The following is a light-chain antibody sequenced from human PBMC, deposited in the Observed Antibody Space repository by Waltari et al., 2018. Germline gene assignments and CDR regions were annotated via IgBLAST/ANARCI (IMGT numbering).Light chain of an antibody. Sequence: IQLTHPPSSLSASVGDRVTITCRPSQSVDTFLNWYQQRPGKAPQVLIYGATTLQSGVPSRFSGSGSGTHFTLTISSVQADDFGTYYCQQSHTMLYTFGQGTKLEIK. CDR3: QQSHTMLYT. CDR2: GAT. CDR1: QSVDTF. V-gene: IGKV1-39*01. J-gene: IGKJ2*01.